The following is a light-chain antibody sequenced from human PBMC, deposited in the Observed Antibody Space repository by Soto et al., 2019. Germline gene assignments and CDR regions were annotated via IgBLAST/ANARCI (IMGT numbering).Light chain of an antibody. Sequence: IQLTQSPSSLSASVGDRVTITFRASQGIRSYLTWYQQKPGKAPKVLIYAASTLQTGVPSRFSGSGSGTDFTLTISSLQPEDFATYYCQQLNSYPITCGQGTRLEIK. CDR2: AAS. CDR1: QGIRSY. CDR3: QQLNSYPIT. V-gene: IGKV1-9*01. J-gene: IGKJ5*01.